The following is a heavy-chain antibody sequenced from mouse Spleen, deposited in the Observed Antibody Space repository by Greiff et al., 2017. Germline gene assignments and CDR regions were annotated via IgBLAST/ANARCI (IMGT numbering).Heavy chain of an antibody. CDR3: ARDLLWDGFDY. V-gene: IGHV3-6*01. CDR1: GYSITSGYY. J-gene: IGHJ2*01. Sequence: VQLKESGPGLVKPSQSLSLTCSVTGYSITSGYYWNWIRQFPGNKLEWMGYISYDGSNNYNPSLKNRISITRDTSKNQFFLKLNSVTTEDTATYYCARDLLWDGFDYWGQGTTLTVSS. CDR2: ISYDGSN. D-gene: IGHD2-1*01.